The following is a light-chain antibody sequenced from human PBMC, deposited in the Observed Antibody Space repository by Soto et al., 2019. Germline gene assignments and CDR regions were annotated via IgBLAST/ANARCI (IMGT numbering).Light chain of an antibody. CDR2: DVS. CDR1: SSDVGAYSY. CDR3: SSYTSSRTYV. V-gene: IGLV2-14*01. J-gene: IGLJ1*01. Sequence: QSVLTQPASVSGSPGQSITISCTGTSSDVGAYSYVSWYQQHPGKAPKLIIYDVSDRPSGISNRFSGSKSDNTASLTISGLQAEDEAEYYCSSYTSSRTYVFGPGTKVTVL.